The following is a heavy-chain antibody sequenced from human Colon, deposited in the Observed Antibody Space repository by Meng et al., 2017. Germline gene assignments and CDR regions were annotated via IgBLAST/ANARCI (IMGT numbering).Heavy chain of an antibody. J-gene: IGHJ5*02. D-gene: IGHD1-1*01. CDR2: INHSGST. CDR3: ARGLNEGGLAHNWFDP. V-gene: IGHV4-31*03. Sequence: GQLHESGPGLVKPSQNLSLTCTVSGGYLSSDTYYWTWIRQDPGKGLEWIGIINHSGSTYYNPSLKSRVTMSLDTSKQQFSLKLISVTAADTAVYFCARGLNEGGLAHNWFDPWGQGTLVTVSS. CDR1: GGYLSSDTYY.